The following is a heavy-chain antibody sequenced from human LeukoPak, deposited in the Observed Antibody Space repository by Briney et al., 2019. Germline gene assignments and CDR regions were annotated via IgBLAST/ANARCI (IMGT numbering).Heavy chain of an antibody. CDR1: GGSFSGSY. D-gene: IGHD2-15*01. CDR2: INHSGST. Sequence: SETLSLTCAVYGGSFSGSYWSWIRQPPGKGLEWIGEINHSGSTNYNPSLKSRVTISVDTSKNQFSLKLSSVTAADTAVYYCARAPLGSLDYYYYMDVWGKGTTVTVSS. J-gene: IGHJ6*03. V-gene: IGHV4-34*01. CDR3: ARAPLGSLDYYYYMDV.